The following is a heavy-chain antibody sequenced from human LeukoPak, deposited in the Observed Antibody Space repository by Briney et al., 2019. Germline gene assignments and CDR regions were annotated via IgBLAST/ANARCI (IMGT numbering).Heavy chain of an antibody. CDR2: IKQDGSEK. CDR1: RFTFSTYW. Sequence: GGSLRLSCAASRFTFSTYWMSWVRQAPGEGLEWVANIKQDGSEKYYVDSVKGRFTISRDNAKNSLYLQMNSLRAEDTAVYYCAREIQGGDYFDYWGQGTLVTVSS. D-gene: IGHD3-10*01. V-gene: IGHV3-7*01. J-gene: IGHJ4*02. CDR3: AREIQGGDYFDY.